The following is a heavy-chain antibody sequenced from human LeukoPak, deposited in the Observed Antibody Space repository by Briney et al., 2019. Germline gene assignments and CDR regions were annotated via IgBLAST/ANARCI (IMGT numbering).Heavy chain of an antibody. J-gene: IGHJ4*02. V-gene: IGHV4-30-4*01. Sequence: SETLSLTCTVSGGLISRIEYYWGWVRQSPVKGLEWLGHIYHTGTTLYSPHLNNRLTVSVDSSKNQFSLTLNSVTAADTAVYYCASVSVWELATHTGGSFDYWGRGILVTVSS. CDR3: ASVSVWELATHTGGSFDY. D-gene: IGHD1-26*01. CDR1: GGLISRIEYY. CDR2: IYHTGTT.